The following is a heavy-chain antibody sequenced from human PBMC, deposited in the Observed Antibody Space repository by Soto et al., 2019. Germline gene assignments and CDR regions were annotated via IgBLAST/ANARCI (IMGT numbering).Heavy chain of an antibody. J-gene: IGHJ5*02. CDR1: GFSLSNARMG. V-gene: IGHV2-26*01. Sequence: SGPTLVNPTETLTLTCTFSGFSLSNARMGVSWIRQPPGKALEWLAHIFSNDEKSYSTSLKSRLTISKDTSKSQVVLTMTNMDPVDTATYYCARFIRIAAAGPNWFDPWGQGTLVTVSS. D-gene: IGHD6-13*01. CDR2: IFSNDEK. CDR3: ARFIRIAAAGPNWFDP.